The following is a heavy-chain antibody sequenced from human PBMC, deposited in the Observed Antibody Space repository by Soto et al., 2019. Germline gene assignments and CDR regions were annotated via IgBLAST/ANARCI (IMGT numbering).Heavy chain of an antibody. CDR2: INHSGST. V-gene: IGHV4-34*01. Sequence: SETLSLTCTVSGGYISSYYWSWIRQPPGKGLEWIGEINHSGSTNYNPSLKSRVTISVDTSKNQFSLKLSSVTAADTAVYYCARGQGNCGGDCFVPYYHGMDVWGQGTTVTVSS. CDR1: GGYISSYY. CDR3: ARGQGNCGGDCFVPYYHGMDV. D-gene: IGHD2-21*02. J-gene: IGHJ6*02.